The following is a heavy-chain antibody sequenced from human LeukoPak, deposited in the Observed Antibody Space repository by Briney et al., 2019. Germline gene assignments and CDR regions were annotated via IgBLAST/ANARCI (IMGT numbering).Heavy chain of an antibody. V-gene: IGHV3-23*01. J-gene: IGHJ4*02. D-gene: IGHD3-22*01. CDR2: ISGSGGST. CDR1: GGSISSYY. Sequence: ETLSLTCTVSGGSISSYYWSWVRQAPGKGLEWVSAISGSGGSTYYADSVKGRFTISRDNSKNTLYLQINSLRAEDTAVYYCAKEDSGYYYSYYFDYWGQGTLVTVSS. CDR3: AKEDSGYYYSYYFDY.